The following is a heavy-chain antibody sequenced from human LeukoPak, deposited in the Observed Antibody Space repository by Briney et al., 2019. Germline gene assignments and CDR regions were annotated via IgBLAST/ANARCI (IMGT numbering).Heavy chain of an antibody. J-gene: IGHJ4*02. D-gene: IGHD2-15*01. Sequence: TGGSLRLSCAASGFTFSNAWMSWVRQAPGKGLEWVSAISNNGGYTYYADSVQGRFTISRDNSKSTLCLQMNSLRAEDTAVYYSAKQLGYCSDGSCYFPYWGQGTLVTVSS. CDR1: GFTFSNAW. CDR2: ISNNGGYT. CDR3: AKQLGYCSDGSCYFPY. V-gene: IGHV3-23*01.